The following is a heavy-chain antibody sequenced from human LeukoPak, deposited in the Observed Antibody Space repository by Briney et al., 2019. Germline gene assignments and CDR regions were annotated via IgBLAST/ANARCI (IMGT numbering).Heavy chain of an antibody. D-gene: IGHD3-10*01. CDR2: IYYSGST. V-gene: IGHV4-31*03. CDR3: ARHRAVRSYYYYMDV. Sequence: SQTLSLTCTVPGGSISSGGYYWSWIRQHPGKGLEWIGYIYYSGSTYYNPSLKSRVTISVDTSKNQFSLKLSSVTAADTAVYYCARHRAVRSYYYYMDVWGKGTTVTVSS. J-gene: IGHJ6*03. CDR1: GGSISSGGYY.